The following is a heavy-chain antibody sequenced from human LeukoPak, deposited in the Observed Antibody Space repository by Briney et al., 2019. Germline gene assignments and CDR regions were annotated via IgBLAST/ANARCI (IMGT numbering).Heavy chain of an antibody. D-gene: IGHD2-2*01. J-gene: IGHJ4*02. CDR3: TTDRADIVVVPAAIPDY. Sequence: GGSLRLSCAASGFTFSNAWMSWVRQAPGKGLEWVGRIKSKTDGGTTDYAAPVKGRFTISRDDSKNTLYLQMNSLKTEDTAVYYCTTDRADIVVVPAAIPDYWGQGTLVTVSS. V-gene: IGHV3-15*01. CDR1: GFTFSNAW. CDR2: IKSKTDGGTT.